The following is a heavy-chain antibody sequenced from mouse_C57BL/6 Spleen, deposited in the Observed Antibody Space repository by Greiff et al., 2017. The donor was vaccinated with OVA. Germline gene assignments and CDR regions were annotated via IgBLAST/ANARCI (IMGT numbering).Heavy chain of an antibody. Sequence: QVQLQQPGAELVRPGTSVKLSCKASGYTFTSYWMHWVKQRPGQGLEWIGVIDPSDSYTNYNQKFKGKATLTVDTSSSTAYMQLSSLTSEDSAVYYGERRARDAMDYWGQGTSVTVSS. V-gene: IGHV1-59*01. J-gene: IGHJ4*01. CDR2: IDPSDSYT. D-gene: IGHD3-1*01. CDR1: GYTFTSYW. CDR3: ERRARDAMDY.